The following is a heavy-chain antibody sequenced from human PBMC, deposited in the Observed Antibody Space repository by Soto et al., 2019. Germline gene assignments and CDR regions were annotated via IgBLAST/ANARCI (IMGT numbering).Heavy chain of an antibody. Sequence: QVQLVESGGGVVQPGRSLRLSCAASGFTFSSYAMHWVRQAPGKGLEWVAVIWYDGNNKYYADSVKGRFTTSRDNAKNTPYLHMISLSAEDTAVSSCSRNGRGRPFDHLGQGTLVTLSS. CDR2: IWYDGNNK. CDR1: GFTFSSYA. V-gene: IGHV3-33*01. J-gene: IGHJ4*02. D-gene: IGHD2-8*01. CDR3: SRNGRGRPFDH.